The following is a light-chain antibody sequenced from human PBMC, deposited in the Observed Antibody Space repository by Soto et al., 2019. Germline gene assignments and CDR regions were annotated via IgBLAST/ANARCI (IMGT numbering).Light chain of an antibody. CDR3: QQYSSHST. J-gene: IGKJ1*01. CDR1: QSVSSNY. V-gene: IGKV3-20*01. Sequence: EIVLTQSPGTLSLSPGERATLSCRASQSVSSNYLTWYQQKPGQAPRLLIYGASSRATGIPDRFSGSGSGTDFTLTISGLEPDDFATYYCQQYSSHSTFGQGTKVDI. CDR2: GAS.